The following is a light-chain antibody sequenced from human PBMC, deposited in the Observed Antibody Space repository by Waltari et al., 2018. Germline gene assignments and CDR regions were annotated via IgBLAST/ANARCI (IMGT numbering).Light chain of an antibody. V-gene: IGLV1-40*01. CDR3: QSYDSSLSVYV. J-gene: IGLJ1*01. CDR1: SPNIGAGYD. Sequence: QSVLTQPPSVSGAPGQRVTISCTGHSPNIGAGYDVPWYQHLPGTAPKLLVYGNTNRPSGVPDRFSGSKSGTSASLAITGLQAEDEGDYYCQSYDSSLSVYVFGTGTKVTVL. CDR2: GNT.